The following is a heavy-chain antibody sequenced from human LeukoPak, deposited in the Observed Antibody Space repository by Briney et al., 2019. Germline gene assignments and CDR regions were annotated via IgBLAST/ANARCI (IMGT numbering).Heavy chain of an antibody. J-gene: IGHJ4*02. Sequence: GGSLRLSCAASGFTFSSYAMHWVHQAPGKGLEWVAVISYDGSNKYYADSVKGRFTISRDNSKNTLYLQMNSLRAEDTAVYYCAKGRGDFDYWGQGTLVTVSS. CDR2: ISYDGSNK. D-gene: IGHD1-26*01. CDR3: AKGRGDFDY. CDR1: GFTFSSYA. V-gene: IGHV3-30-3*01.